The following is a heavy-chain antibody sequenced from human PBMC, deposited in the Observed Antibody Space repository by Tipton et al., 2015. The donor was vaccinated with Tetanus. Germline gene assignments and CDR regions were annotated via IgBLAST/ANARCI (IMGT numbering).Heavy chain of an antibody. CDR2: VYYNGNS. CDR1: GGSLSSGTFY. V-gene: IGHV4-39*01. Sequence: GLVKPSETLSLTCTLSGGSLSSGTFYWDWIRHSPGKGLEWIGNVYYNGNSLQNPSLKSRVTFSLDKSKNQFSLKLTSVTAADSAVYFCARSADNWFDPWGPGTLVTVSS. CDR3: ARSADNWFDP. J-gene: IGHJ5*02.